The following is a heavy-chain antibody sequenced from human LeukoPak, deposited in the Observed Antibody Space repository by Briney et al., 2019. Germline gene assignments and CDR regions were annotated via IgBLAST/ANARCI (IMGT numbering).Heavy chain of an antibody. D-gene: IGHD3-9*01. CDR3: AKGHYYNILTGYSVRRGLDY. Sequence: PGGSLRLSCAASGFSFSSSGMHWVRQAPGKGPEWVAFTRFDDSYKAYGDSVKGRFTISRDNSKNTLYLQMNSLRAEDTAVYYCAKGHYYNILTGYSVRRGLDYWGQGTLVTVSS. CDR1: GFSFSSSG. CDR2: TRFDDSYK. V-gene: IGHV3-30*02. J-gene: IGHJ4*02.